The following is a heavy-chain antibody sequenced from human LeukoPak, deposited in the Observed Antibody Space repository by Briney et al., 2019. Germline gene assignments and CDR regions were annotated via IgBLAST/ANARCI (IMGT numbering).Heavy chain of an antibody. D-gene: IGHD2-2*01. J-gene: IGHJ6*02. CDR2: ISYDGSNK. V-gene: IGHV3-30-3*01. CDR1: GFTFSSYA. Sequence: PGRSLRLSCAASGFTFSSYAIHWVRQAPGKGLEWVAVISYDGSNKYYADSVKGRFTISRDNSKNTLYLQMNSLRAEDTAVYYCARDNLIVVVPAASYYYYGMDVWGQGTTVTVSS. CDR3: ARDNLIVVVPAASYYYYGMDV.